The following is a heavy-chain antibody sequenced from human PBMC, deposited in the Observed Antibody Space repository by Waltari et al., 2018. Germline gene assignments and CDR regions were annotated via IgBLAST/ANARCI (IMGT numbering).Heavy chain of an antibody. D-gene: IGHD6-13*01. CDR3: ARDDHGQQLAY. CDR1: GFTFEAFS. V-gene: IGHV3-43*01. CDR2: ISWDGGDR. Sequence: EVRLVESGGVGVQPGGSLRLSCAGPGFTFEAFSMHWVRQAPGKGLEWVSYISWDGGDRFYADSVKGRFTISRDNTKNSLYLQMNSLRTDDTALYYCARDDHGQQLAYWGQGTLVTVSS. J-gene: IGHJ1*01.